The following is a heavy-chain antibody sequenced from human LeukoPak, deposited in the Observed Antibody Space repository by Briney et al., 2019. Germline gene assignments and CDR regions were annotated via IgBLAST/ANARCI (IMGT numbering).Heavy chain of an antibody. V-gene: IGHV4-34*01. CDR3: ARGIVAFDY. CDR2: IYYSGST. Sequence: SETLSLTCAVYGGSFSGYYWSWIRQPPGKGLEWIGSIYYSGSTYYNPSLKSRVTISVDTSKNQFSLKLSSVTAADTAVYYCARGIVAFDYWGQGTLVTVSS. CDR1: GGSFSGYY. D-gene: IGHD5-12*01. J-gene: IGHJ4*02.